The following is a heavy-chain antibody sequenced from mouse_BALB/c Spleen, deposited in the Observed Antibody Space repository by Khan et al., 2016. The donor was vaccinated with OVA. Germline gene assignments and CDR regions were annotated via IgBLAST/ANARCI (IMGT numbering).Heavy chain of an antibody. V-gene: IGHV2-9*02. CDR2: IWAGGST. CDR3: ARLEDI. Sequence: QVQLKESGPGLVAPSQSLSITCTVSGFSLTSYGVHWVRQPPGKGLEWLGVIWAGGSTNYNSAQMSRLTITKDNSKSQVILKMNMLQTDDTAMYYCARLEDIWGQGTTLTVSS. J-gene: IGHJ2*01. CDR1: GFSLTSYG. D-gene: IGHD1-3*01.